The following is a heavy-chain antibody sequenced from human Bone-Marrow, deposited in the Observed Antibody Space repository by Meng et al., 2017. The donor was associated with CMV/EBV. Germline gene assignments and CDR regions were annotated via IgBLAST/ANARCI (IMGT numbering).Heavy chain of an antibody. CDR3: ARDWECLDRSDVFDI. D-gene: IGHD3-9*01. CDR2: INPHSGGT. Sequence: ASVKVSCKASGYTFTGYNIHWVRQAPGQGLEWLGWINPHSGGTIYAQKFEDRVTLTSDTSISTAYMELSRLRSDDTAVYYCARDWECLDRSDVFDIWGQGTMVTVSS. J-gene: IGHJ3*02. CDR1: GYTFTGYN. V-gene: IGHV1-2*02.